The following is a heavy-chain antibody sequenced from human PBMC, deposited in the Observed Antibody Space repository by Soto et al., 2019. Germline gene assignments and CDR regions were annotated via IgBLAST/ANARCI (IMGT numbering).Heavy chain of an antibody. J-gene: IGHJ4*02. V-gene: IGHV4-59*01. CDR1: GGSISSYY. D-gene: IGHD6-19*01. Sequence: SETLSLTCTVSGGSISSYYWSWIRQPPGKGLEWIGYIYYSGSTNYNPSLKSRVTISVDTSKNQFSLKLSSVTAADTAVYYCARDRRSSGWYWVDYWGQGTLVTVSS. CDR3: ARDRRSSGWYWVDY. CDR2: IYYSGST.